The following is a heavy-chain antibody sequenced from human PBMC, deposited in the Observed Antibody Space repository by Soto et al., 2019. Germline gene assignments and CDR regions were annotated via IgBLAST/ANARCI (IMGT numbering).Heavy chain of an antibody. V-gene: IGHV4-31*11. Sequence: PSETLSLTCAVSGGSISSGGYYWSWIRQHPGKGLEWIGYIYYSGSTYYNPSLKSRVTISVDTSKNQFSLKLSSVTAADTAVYYCARVTMVRGFIDYWGQGTLVTVSS. CDR2: IYYSGST. CDR3: ARVTMVRGFIDY. J-gene: IGHJ4*02. CDR1: GGSISSGGYY. D-gene: IGHD3-10*01.